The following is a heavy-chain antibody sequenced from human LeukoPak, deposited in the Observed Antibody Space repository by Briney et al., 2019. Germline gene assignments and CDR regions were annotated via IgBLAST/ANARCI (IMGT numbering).Heavy chain of an antibody. CDR3: AREDYGGTFDY. Sequence: SETLSLTCTVSGASIYSGNHYWTWIRQFPGKGLEWMGNIYYTGSTNSNPSLKSRLSFSLDTSKNQFFLNLTSVTAGDTAVYHCAREDYGGTFDYWGQGSLVTVSS. CDR2: IYYTGST. D-gene: IGHD4-17*01. CDR1: GASIYSGNHY. J-gene: IGHJ4*02. V-gene: IGHV4-31*03.